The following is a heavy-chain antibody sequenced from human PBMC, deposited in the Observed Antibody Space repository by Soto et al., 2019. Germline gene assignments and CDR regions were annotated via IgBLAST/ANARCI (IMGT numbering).Heavy chain of an antibody. CDR3: XXXXXNTRACDY. Sequence: EVQLLESGGGLVQAGGSLRLSCAASGFTFSRYVMTWVRQAPGKGLEWVSSITDSGGNTYLADSVKGRFTLSRDNSKXXLXXXXXXXXXXXXXXXXXXXXXXNTRACDYWGQGTLVTVSS. J-gene: IGHJ4*02. D-gene: IGHD3-10*01. CDR2: ITDSGGNT. V-gene: IGHV3-23*01. CDR1: GFTFSRYV.